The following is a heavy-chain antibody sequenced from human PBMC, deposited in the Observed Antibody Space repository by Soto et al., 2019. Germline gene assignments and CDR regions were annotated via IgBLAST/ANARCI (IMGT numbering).Heavy chain of an antibody. CDR3: ARGRRFLEWLLYRGHYGMDV. CDR1: VFTFSSYS. V-gene: IGHV3-21*01. J-gene: IGHJ6*02. D-gene: IGHD3-3*01. Sequence: PGGSLRLSCAASVFTFSSYSMNWVRQAPGEGLDWVSSFSSSSSDIYYADSVKGRFTISRDNAKNSLCLQMNSLRAEDTAVYYCARGRRFLEWLLYRGHYGMDVWGQGTTVTVSS. CDR2: FSSSSSDI.